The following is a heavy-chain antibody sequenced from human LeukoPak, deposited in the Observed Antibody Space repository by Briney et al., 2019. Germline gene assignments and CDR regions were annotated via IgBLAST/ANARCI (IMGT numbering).Heavy chain of an antibody. D-gene: IGHD3-3*01. Sequence: PSETLSLTCTVSGGSISSSSYYWGWIRQPPGKGLEWIGSIYYSGSTYYNPSLKSRVTISVDTSKNQFSLKLSSVTAADTAVYYCARDDFWSGYYDYYYMDVWGKGTTVTVSS. CDR1: GGSISSSSYY. J-gene: IGHJ6*03. CDR2: IYYSGST. CDR3: ARDDFWSGYYDYYYMDV. V-gene: IGHV4-39*07.